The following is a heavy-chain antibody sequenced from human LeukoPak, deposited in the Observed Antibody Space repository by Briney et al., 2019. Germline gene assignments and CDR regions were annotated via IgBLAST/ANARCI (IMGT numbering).Heavy chain of an antibody. D-gene: IGHD3-22*01. CDR1: GYSFTGYY. V-gene: IGHV1-2*02. Sequence: ASVKVSCKASGYSFTGYYMHWVRQAPGQGLEWMGWINPNSGGTNYARKFQGRATMTRDTSISTAYMELGRLRSDDTAVYYCARGGLYDTSAPSDYWGQGTLVTVSS. CDR3: ARGGLYDTSAPSDY. CDR2: INPNSGGT. J-gene: IGHJ4*02.